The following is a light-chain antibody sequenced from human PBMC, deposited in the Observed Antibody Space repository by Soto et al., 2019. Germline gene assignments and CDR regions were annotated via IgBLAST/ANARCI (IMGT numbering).Light chain of an antibody. J-gene: IGLJ3*02. CDR2: EVN. Sequence: SALTQPASVSGSPGQSITISCTGSSSDVGAYNRVSWSQQHPGKAPKLLIYEVNKRPSGVSDRFSGSKSGNTASLTISGLQPEDEADYYCSSFTYTSTWVFGGGTQLTVL. CDR3: SSFTYTSTWV. CDR1: SSDVGAYNR. V-gene: IGLV2-14*01.